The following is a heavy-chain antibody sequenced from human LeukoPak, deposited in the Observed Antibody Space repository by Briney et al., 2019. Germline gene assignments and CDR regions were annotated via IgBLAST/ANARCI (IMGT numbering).Heavy chain of an antibody. V-gene: IGHV4-59*01. Sequence: SETLSLTCTVSGGSISSYYWSWIRQPPGKGLEWIGYIYHSGSTNYNPSLKSRVTISVDTSKNQFSLKLSSVTAADTAVYYCARAPGGWLQFPWRNAFDIWGQGTMVTVSP. D-gene: IGHD5-24*01. CDR1: GGSISSYY. J-gene: IGHJ3*02. CDR3: ARAPGGWLQFPWRNAFDI. CDR2: IYHSGST.